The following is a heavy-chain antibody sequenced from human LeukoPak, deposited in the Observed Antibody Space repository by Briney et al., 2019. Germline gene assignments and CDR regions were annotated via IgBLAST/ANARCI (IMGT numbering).Heavy chain of an antibody. V-gene: IGHV4-39*01. CDR2: IYYSGST. CDR3: ARLNYDAFDI. CDR1: GGSISSTSSY. Sequence: SETLSLTCTVSGGSISSTSSYWGWIRQPPGKGLEWIATIYYSGSTYYNASLKSRITIAVDTSKSQFSLKLSSVTAADTAVYYCARLNYDAFDIWGQGTMVTVSS. J-gene: IGHJ3*02. D-gene: IGHD4-11*01.